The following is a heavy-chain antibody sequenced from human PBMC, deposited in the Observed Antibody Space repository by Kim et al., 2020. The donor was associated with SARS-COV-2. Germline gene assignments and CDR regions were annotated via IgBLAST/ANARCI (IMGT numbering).Heavy chain of an antibody. J-gene: IGHJ6*02. Sequence: GGSLRLSCSASGFTFSSYAMHWVRQAPGKGLEYVSAISSNGGSTYYADSVKGRFTISRDNSKNTLYLQMSSLRAEDTAVYYCVKMGYDSSGYGMSPRVDYYYYYGMDVWGQGTTVTVSS. CDR2: ISSNGGST. CDR1: GFTFSSYA. D-gene: IGHD3-22*01. V-gene: IGHV3-64D*09. CDR3: VKMGYDSSGYGMSPRVDYYYYYGMDV.